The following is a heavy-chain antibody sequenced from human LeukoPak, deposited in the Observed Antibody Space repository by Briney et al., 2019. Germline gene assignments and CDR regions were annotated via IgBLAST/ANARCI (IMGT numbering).Heavy chain of an antibody. J-gene: IGHJ4*02. CDR3: ARGIGAYYYDSSGYYYDY. D-gene: IGHD3-22*01. V-gene: IGHV7-4-1*02. Sequence: ASVKVSCKASGYTFTSYAMNWVRQTPGQGLEWMGWINTNTGNPTYAQGFTGRFVFSLDTSVSTAYLQISSLKAEDTAVYYCARGIGAYYYDSSGYYYDYWGQGTLVTVSS. CDR2: INTNTGNP. CDR1: GYTFTSYA.